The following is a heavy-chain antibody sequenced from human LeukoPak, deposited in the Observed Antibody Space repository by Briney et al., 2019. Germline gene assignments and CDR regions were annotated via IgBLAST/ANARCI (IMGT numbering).Heavy chain of an antibody. CDR3: ARVVFDSSSWYFLDY. CDR2: IRNDGSNK. J-gene: IGHJ4*02. Sequence: GGSLRLSCAASGFTFSTYGMHWVRQAPGKGLEWVAFIRNDGSNKYYADSVKGRFTISRDNAKNSLYLQMNSLRAEDTAVYYCARVVFDSSSWYFLDYWGQGTLVTVSS. CDR1: GFTFSTYG. V-gene: IGHV3-30*02. D-gene: IGHD3-22*01.